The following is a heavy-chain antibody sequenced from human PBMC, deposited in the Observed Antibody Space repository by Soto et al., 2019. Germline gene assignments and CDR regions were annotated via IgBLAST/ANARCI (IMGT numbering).Heavy chain of an antibody. CDR2: IYYSGST. CDR3: ARLHPDPSHY. V-gene: IGHV4-59*01. Sequence: SETLSLTCTVSGGSISSYYWSWIRQPPGKGLEWIGYIYYSGSTNYNPSLKSRVTISVDTSKNQFSLKLSSVTAADTAVYYCARLHPDPSHYCCPAPLVTLSS. CDR1: GGSISSYY. J-gene: IGHJ4*02.